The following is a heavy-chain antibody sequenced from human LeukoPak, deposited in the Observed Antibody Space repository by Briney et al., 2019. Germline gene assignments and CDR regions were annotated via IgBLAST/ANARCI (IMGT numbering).Heavy chain of an antibody. CDR1: GGSISSGGYY. Sequence: SQTLSLTCNVSGGSISSGGYYWNWIRQHPGKSLEWIGHIYYSEYTYYNPSLRSRVTISVDTSKNQFSLKLNSVSVADTAVYYCAREVVSMIEVGYFDSWGQGTLVTVSS. CDR3: AREVVSMIEVGYFDS. D-gene: IGHD3-22*01. J-gene: IGHJ4*02. CDR2: IYYSEYT. V-gene: IGHV4-31*03.